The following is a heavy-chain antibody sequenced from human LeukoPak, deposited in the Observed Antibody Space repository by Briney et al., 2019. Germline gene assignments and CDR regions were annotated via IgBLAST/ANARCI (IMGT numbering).Heavy chain of an antibody. CDR2: IYHSGST. CDR3: ASLSITIFGVVINAFDI. V-gene: IGHV4-38-2*02. Sequence: PSETLSLTCTVSGYSISSGYYWGWIRQPPGKGLEWIGSIYHSGSTYYNPSLKSRVTISVDTSKNQFSLKLSSVTAADTAVYYCASLSITIFGVVINAFDIWGQGTMVTVSS. D-gene: IGHD3-3*01. CDR1: GYSISSGYY. J-gene: IGHJ3*02.